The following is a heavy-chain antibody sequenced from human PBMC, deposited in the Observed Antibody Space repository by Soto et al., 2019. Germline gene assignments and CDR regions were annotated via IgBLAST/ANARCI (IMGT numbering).Heavy chain of an antibody. D-gene: IGHD5-12*01. V-gene: IGHV1-69*12. CDR2: IIPIFDTA. CDR3: ATHPMATITHFPGMDG. Sequence: QVQLVQSGAEVKKPGSSVRVSCKASGGTFSSYAISWVRQAPGQGLEWMGGIIPIFDTADYAQKFQGRVTITADQSTSPAYMGLNSLRSEDTAVDYCATHPMATITHFPGMDGLGQGTTVTVSS. J-gene: IGHJ6*02. CDR1: GGTFSSYA.